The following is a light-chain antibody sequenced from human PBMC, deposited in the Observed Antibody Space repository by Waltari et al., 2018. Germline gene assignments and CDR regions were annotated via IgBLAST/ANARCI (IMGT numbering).Light chain of an antibody. Sequence: QSVLTQPPSVSGTPGQRVTISCTGNSSNIGAGYDVHWYQQLPGTAPKLLIFGNNNRPAGVPARFPGSKSGTSGSLAITGLQPEDEADYYCQSYDTSLGGSGVFGGGTKLTVL. CDR3: QSYDTSLGGSGV. V-gene: IGLV1-40*01. CDR2: GNN. J-gene: IGLJ3*02. CDR1: SSNIGAGYD.